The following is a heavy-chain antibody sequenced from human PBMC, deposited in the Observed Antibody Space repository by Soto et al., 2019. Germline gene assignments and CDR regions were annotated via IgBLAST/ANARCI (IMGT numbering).Heavy chain of an antibody. CDR1: GDTFSSDA. V-gene: IGHV1-69*01. Sequence: QVQLVQSGAEVKKPGSSVKVSCKASGDTFSSDAITWVRQAPGQGLEWMGGIIPIFDSINYAQKFQGRVTITADESTSTAYMELSSRRSEDTAVYYCARARVYYYHYGMDVWGQGNTVTVSS. CDR2: IIPIFDSI. J-gene: IGHJ6*02. D-gene: IGHD6-6*01. CDR3: ARARVYYYHYGMDV.